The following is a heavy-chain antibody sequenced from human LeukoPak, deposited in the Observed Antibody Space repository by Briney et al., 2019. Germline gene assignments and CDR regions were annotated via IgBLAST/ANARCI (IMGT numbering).Heavy chain of an antibody. J-gene: IGHJ4*02. D-gene: IGHD3-3*01. CDR1: GYSFTGYY. V-gene: IGHV1-2*02. CDR2: INPNSGGT. CDR3: ARVRALYYDFWSGYLVDY. Sequence: ASVKVSCKASGYSFTGYYMHWVRQAPGQGLEWMGWINPNSGGTNYAQKFQGRVTMTRDTSISTAYMELSRLRSDDTAVYYCARVRALYYDFWSGYLVDYWGQGTLVTVSS.